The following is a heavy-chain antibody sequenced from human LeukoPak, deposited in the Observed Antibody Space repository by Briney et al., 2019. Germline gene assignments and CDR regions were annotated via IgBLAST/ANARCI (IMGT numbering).Heavy chain of an antibody. V-gene: IGHV3-69-1*02. J-gene: IGHJ6*04. D-gene: IGHD3-10*02. CDR2: IYSGGSI. CDR1: GFTFSNYW. CDR3: AELGITMIGGV. Sequence: PGGSLRLSCAASGFTFSNYWMHWVRQVPGKGLEWVSVIYSGGSIYYAGSVKGRFTVARDNGKDLLYLQMNRLRAEDTAVYYCAELGITMIGGVWGKGTTVTISS.